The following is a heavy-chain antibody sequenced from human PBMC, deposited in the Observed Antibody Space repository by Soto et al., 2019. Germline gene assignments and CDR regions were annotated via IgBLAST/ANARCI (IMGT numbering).Heavy chain of an antibody. CDR2: ISYDGVNQ. CDR3: ARGIQLWLRLFDY. J-gene: IGHJ4*02. CDR1: GFTLSNHA. Sequence: GGSLRLSCAASGFTLSNHAFHWVGQSPGKGLEWVAVISYDGVNQYYADSVKGRFTISRDNSQNTVYLQMSSLRREDTAVYYCARGIQLWLRLFDYWGQGTLVTVSS. V-gene: IGHV3-30-3*01. D-gene: IGHD1-1*01.